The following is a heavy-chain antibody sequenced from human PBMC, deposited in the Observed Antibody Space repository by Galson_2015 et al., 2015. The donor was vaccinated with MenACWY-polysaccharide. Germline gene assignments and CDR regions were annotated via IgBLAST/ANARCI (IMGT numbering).Heavy chain of an antibody. CDR1: GFTFSSYA. V-gene: IGHV3-23*01. J-gene: IGHJ4*02. CDR2: ISGSGGST. CDR3: AKDIYYYDSSGYYCRYFDY. Sequence: SLRLSCAASGFTFSSYAMSWVRQAPGKGLEWVSAISGSGGSTYYADSVKGRFTISRDNSKNTLYLQMNSLRAEDTAVYYCAKDIYYYDSSGYYCRYFDYGGQGTLVTVSS. D-gene: IGHD3-22*01.